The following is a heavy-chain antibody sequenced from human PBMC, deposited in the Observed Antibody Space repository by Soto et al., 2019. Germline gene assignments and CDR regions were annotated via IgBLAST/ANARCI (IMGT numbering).Heavy chain of an antibody. D-gene: IGHD4-17*01. J-gene: IGHJ6*02. CDR1: GFTFSSYW. Sequence: GSLRLSCAASGFTFSSYWMSWVRQAPGKGLEWVANIKQDGSEKYYVDSVKGRFAISRDNAKNSLYLQMNSLRAEDTAVYYCARDLYGDYARNYYYYYGMDVWGQGTTVTVSS. CDR3: ARDLYGDYARNYYYYYGMDV. V-gene: IGHV3-7*03. CDR2: IKQDGSEK.